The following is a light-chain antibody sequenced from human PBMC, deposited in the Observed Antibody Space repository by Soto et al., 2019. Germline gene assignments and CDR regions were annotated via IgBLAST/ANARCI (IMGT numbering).Light chain of an antibody. CDR3: QQYNTWPYT. Sequence: EIVLTQSPATLSVSPGERATLSCRASQSVSSNLAWYQQKPGQAPRLLIYGASPRATGVPARFSGSGSETEFTLTISSLQSEDFAVYYCQQYNTWPYTFGQGTKLEIK. V-gene: IGKV3-15*01. CDR2: GAS. CDR1: QSVSSN. J-gene: IGKJ2*01.